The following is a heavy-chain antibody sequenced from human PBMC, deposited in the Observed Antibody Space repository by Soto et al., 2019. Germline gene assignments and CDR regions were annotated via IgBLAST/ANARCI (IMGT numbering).Heavy chain of an antibody. J-gene: IGHJ4*02. D-gene: IGHD6-13*01. CDR1: GFTFSSYS. V-gene: IGHV3-21*01. Sequence: EVQLVESGGGLVKPGGSLRLSCAASGFTFSSYSINWVLQSPGKGLEWASSISSSSSYIYYADSVKGRFTISRDNAKYSLYLQMNSLRAEDTAVYYCARMSGSGTWHWGQGTLVTVSS. CDR3: ARMSGSGTWH. CDR2: ISSSSSYI.